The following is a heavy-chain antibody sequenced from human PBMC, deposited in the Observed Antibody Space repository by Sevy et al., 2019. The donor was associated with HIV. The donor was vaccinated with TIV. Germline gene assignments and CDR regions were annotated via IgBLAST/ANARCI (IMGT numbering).Heavy chain of an antibody. CDR2: IYSDGST. CDR1: GFSVNSNY. Sequence: GESLKISCAASGFSVNSNYMTWVRQAPGKGLDWVSIIYSDGSTKYADALKGRFTISRDNSKNTMYLQMNSLRVEDTAVYYCARGGTILGLVRHYFDYWGQGTLVTVSS. D-gene: IGHD3-3*01. J-gene: IGHJ4*02. CDR3: ARGGTILGLVRHYFDY. V-gene: IGHV3-66*01.